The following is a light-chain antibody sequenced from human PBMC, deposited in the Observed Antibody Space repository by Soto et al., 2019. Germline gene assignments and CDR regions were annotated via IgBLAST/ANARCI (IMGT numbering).Light chain of an antibody. Sequence: DIQMTQSPSSLSASVGDRVTITCRASQSITRYLNWYQQKPGRAPKLLISGTSSLQSGVPSRFSGDGSGTDFTLTISSLQPEDFATYYCQQSYITPCTFGQGTKVDIK. CDR2: GTS. CDR1: QSITRY. CDR3: QQSYITPCT. J-gene: IGKJ1*01. V-gene: IGKV1-39*01.